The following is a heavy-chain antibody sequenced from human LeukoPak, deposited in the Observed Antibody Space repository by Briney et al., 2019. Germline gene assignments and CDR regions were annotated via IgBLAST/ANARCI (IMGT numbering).Heavy chain of an antibody. CDR2: INSDGSTT. CDR3: ARRGSATVINYYYYSMDV. Sequence: GGSLRLSCGASGFTFSSYWMHWGRRAPGKGLVWVSRINSDGSTTSYADSVKGRFTISRDNSKNTLYLQMNSLRAEDTAVYYCARRGSATVINYYYYSMDVWGKGTTVTISS. V-gene: IGHV3-74*01. D-gene: IGHD4-23*01. CDR1: GFTFSSYW. J-gene: IGHJ6*03.